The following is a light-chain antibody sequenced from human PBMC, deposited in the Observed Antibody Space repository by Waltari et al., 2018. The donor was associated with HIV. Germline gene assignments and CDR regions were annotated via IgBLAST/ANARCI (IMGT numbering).Light chain of an antibody. CDR1: QSISTY. J-gene: IGKJ2*01. CDR3: QQGYSSPYT. Sequence: DIQMTQSPSSLSASVRDRVIITCRASQSISTYLNWYQQKPGKAPKLLIYAASNLQSGVPSGFSGGGSGTDFTLTISSLQPEDFATYYCQQGYSSPYTFGQGTKLEIK. CDR2: AAS. V-gene: IGKV1-39*01.